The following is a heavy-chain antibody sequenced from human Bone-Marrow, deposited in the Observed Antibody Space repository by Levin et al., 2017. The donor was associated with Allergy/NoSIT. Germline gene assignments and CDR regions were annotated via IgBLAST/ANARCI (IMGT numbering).Heavy chain of an antibody. CDR3: ARVYGGNSGLVGYYYYGMDV. D-gene: IGHD4-23*01. J-gene: IGHJ6*02. Sequence: SQTLSLTCTVSGGSIRSYYWSWIRPPPGKGLEWIGYIYYSGSTNYNPSLKSRVTISVDTSKNQFSLKLSSVTAADTAVYYCARVYGGNSGLVGYYYYGMDVWGQGTTVTVSS. CDR2: IYYSGST. V-gene: IGHV4-59*01. CDR1: GGSIRSYY.